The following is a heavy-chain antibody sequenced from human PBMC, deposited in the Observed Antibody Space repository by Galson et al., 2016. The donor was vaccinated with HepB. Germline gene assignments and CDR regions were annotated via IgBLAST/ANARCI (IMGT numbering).Heavy chain of an antibody. D-gene: IGHD2-15*01. CDR2: ISYDGRRQ. V-gene: IGHV3-30*03. CDR3: ARDSIGYCSGGSCYIDY. Sequence: SLRLSCAVSGFTFSRFGMHWVRQAPGRGPEWVAMISYDGRRQDNADSVKGRFTISRDNSKNILYLQMTSLRVDDTAVYFCARDSIGYCSGGSCYIDYWGQGTLVTVSS. CDR1: GFTFSRFG. J-gene: IGHJ4*02.